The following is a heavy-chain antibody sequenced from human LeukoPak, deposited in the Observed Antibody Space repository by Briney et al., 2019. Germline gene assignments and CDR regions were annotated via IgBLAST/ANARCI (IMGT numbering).Heavy chain of an antibody. CDR3: ARHLSGYGASDY. D-gene: IGHD3-22*01. V-gene: IGHV4-31*03. J-gene: IGHJ4*02. CDR1: GGSISSGAYY. CDR2: IYHTGNT. Sequence: PSQTLSLTCSVSGGSISSGAYYWSWIRQFPGRGLEWIAYIYHTGNTYYNPSLKSRLTISLDTSKNQFSLKLSSVTAADTAVYYCARHLSGYGASDYWGQGTLVTVSS.